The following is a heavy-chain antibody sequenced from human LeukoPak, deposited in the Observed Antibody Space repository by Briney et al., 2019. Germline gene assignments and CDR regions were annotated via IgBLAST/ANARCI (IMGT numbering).Heavy chain of an antibody. V-gene: IGHV3-43*01. J-gene: IGHJ4*02. CDR2: ISWDGGST. CDR3: AKDAYSTTVTTGFDY. Sequence: GGSLRLSCAASGFTFGDYTMHWVRQAPGKGLEWVSLISWDGGSTYYADSVKGRFTISRDNSKNSLYLQMNSLRTEDTALYYCAKDAYSTTVTTGFDYWGQGTLVTVSS. CDR1: GFTFGDYT. D-gene: IGHD4-17*01.